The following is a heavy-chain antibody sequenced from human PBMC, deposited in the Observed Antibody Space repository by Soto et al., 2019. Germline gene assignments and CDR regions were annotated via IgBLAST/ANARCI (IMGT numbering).Heavy chain of an antibody. D-gene: IGHD3-9*01. V-gene: IGHV3-23*01. CDR3: AKDPFYDILTGYYFDY. CDR1: GFTFSTYA. CDR2: ITASGGRT. Sequence: GGSLRLSCAASGFTFSTYAMSWVRQAPGKGLEWVSSITASGGRTDYADSVKGRFTISRDNSKNTLYLQMNSLRAEDTAVYYCAKDPFYDILTGYYFDYWGQGTLVTVSS. J-gene: IGHJ4*02.